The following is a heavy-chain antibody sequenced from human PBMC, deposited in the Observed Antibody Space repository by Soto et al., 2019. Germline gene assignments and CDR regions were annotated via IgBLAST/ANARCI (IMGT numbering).Heavy chain of an antibody. CDR3: TNCGIVVISASFDH. V-gene: IGHV3-15*01. CDR2: IKSKADGGTT. D-gene: IGHD2-21*01. CDR1: GFTFSSAS. J-gene: IGHJ4*02. Sequence: PXGSLRLSCSAAGFTFSSASMSWVRQAPGKGLEWVGRIKSKADGGTTDYAAPVKGRFTISRDDSKNTLYLQMNSLKTEDTAVYYCTNCGIVVISASFDHWGQGTLVTVSS.